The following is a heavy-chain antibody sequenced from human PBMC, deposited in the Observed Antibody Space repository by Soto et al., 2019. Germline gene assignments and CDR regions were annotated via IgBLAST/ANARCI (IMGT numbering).Heavy chain of an antibody. D-gene: IGHD2-15*01. Sequence: ASVKVSSKASGYTFTSYGISWVRQAPGQGLEWMGWISAYNGNTNYAQKRQGRVTMTTDTSTSTAYMELRSLRSDDTAVYYCAREGYCSGGSCYSWRGGVYYYYYGMDVWGQGTTVTVSS. V-gene: IGHV1-18*04. CDR3: AREGYCSGGSCYSWRGGVYYYYYGMDV. CDR2: ISAYNGNT. CDR1: GYTFTSYG. J-gene: IGHJ6*02.